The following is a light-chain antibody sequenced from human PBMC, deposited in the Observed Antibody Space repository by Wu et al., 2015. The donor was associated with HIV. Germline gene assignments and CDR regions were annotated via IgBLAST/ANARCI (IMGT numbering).Light chain of an antibody. CDR3: QQYGSSPYT. J-gene: IGKJ2*01. Sequence: EIVLTQSPGTLSLSPGERATVSCRASQSVSSTYLAWYQQKPGQAPRLLIYGASSRATGIPDRFSGSGSGTDFTLTISRLEPEDFAVYYCQQYGSSPYTFGQGTKLE. CDR1: QSVSSTY. V-gene: IGKV3-20*01. CDR2: GAS.